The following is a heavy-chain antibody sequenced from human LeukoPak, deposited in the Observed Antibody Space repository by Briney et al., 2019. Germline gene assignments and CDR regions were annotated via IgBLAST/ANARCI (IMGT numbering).Heavy chain of an antibody. CDR1: GGSISSDGYY. CDR3: ASLTVTENYYGMDV. D-gene: IGHD4-11*01. J-gene: IGHJ6*02. CDR2: IYYSGST. Sequence: SETLSLTCAVSGGSISSDGYYWSWIRQPPGKGLEWIGYIYYSGSTNYNPSLKSRVTISVDTSKNQFSLKLSSVTAADTAAYYCASLTVTENYYGMDVWGQGTTVTVSS. V-gene: IGHV4-61*08.